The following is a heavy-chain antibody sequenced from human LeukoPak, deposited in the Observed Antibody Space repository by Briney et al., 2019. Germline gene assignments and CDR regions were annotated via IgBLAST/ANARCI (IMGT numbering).Heavy chain of an antibody. CDR1: GGSVSSGSYY. Sequence: SETLSLTCTVSGGSVSSGSYYWSWIRQPPGRGLEWIGYIYYSGSTNYNPSLKSRVTISVDTSKNQFSLKLRSVTAADTAVYYCARIRARSGSKDFDYWGQETLVTVSS. V-gene: IGHV4-61*01. J-gene: IGHJ4*02. CDR2: IYYSGST. CDR3: ARIRARSGSKDFDY. D-gene: IGHD3-10*01.